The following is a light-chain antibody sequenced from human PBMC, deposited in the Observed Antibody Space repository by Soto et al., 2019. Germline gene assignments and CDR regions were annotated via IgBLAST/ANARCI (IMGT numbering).Light chain of an antibody. V-gene: IGLV2-14*01. Sequence: QSALTQPASVSGSPGQSITISCTGTSSDVGGYNYVSWYQQHPGKAPKLMIYEVSNRPSGVSDRFSGSKSGNTASLTISGLQAEDEADYYCSSFTSRFTFVFGTGTQLTVL. CDR3: SSFTSRFTFV. CDR1: SSDVGGYNY. J-gene: IGLJ1*01. CDR2: EVS.